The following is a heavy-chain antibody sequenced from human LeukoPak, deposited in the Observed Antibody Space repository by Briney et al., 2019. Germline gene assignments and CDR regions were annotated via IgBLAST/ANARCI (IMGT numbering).Heavy chain of an antibody. CDR2: IKQDGSEE. CDR1: GFAFSDYW. J-gene: IGHJ4*02. V-gene: IGHV3-7*01. CDR3: ARALDEGARFDY. Sequence: EGSLRLSCAASGFAFSDYWMSWVRRAPGEGLQWVANIKQDGSEEYYVDSVKGRFTISRDNAKNLLYLQMNSLRVEDTAVYYCARALDEGARFDYWGQGTLVTVSS.